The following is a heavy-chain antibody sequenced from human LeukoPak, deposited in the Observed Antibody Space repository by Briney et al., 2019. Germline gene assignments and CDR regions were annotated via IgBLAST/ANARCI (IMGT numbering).Heavy chain of an antibody. CDR2: ISSSGKS. Sequence: SETLSLTCAVSGSSISTTDFDWAWIRQPPGQGLEWIATISSSGKSYYNPYLMSRVTISVDTSKNQFSLDVTSVTAADTGLFYCARFKGGTGFDYWGRGILVIVS. D-gene: IGHD1-26*01. CDR3: ARFKGGTGFDY. CDR1: GSSISTTDFD. V-gene: IGHV4-39*01. J-gene: IGHJ4*02.